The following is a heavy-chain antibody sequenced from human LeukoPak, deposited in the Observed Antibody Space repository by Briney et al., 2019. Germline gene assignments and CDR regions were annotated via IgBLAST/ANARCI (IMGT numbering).Heavy chain of an antibody. CDR2: IWYDGSNK. CDR3: ARDGEDIVVVPAAISPDY. V-gene: IGHV3-33*01. D-gene: IGHD2-2*01. CDR1: GFTFSSYG. Sequence: QAGGSLRLSCAASGFTFSSYGMHWVRQAPGKGLEWVAVIWYDGSNKYYADSVKGRFTISRDNSKNTLYLQMNSLRAEDTAVYYCARDGEDIVVVPAAISPDYWGQGTLVTVSS. J-gene: IGHJ4*02.